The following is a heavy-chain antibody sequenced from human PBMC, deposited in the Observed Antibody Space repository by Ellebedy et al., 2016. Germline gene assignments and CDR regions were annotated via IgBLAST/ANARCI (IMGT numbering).Heavy chain of an antibody. Sequence: SETLSLTCTVSGGSISNYYWSWIRQPPGKGLEWVGYIYYTGTTNYNPSLKSRVTYSVGTSKNQITLKLSSVTAADTAVYYCARVLRHGYSDYWGRGTLVTVSS. V-gene: IGHV4-59*01. D-gene: IGHD5-24*01. CDR3: ARVLRHGYSDY. CDR1: GGSISNYY. CDR2: IYYTGTT. J-gene: IGHJ4*02.